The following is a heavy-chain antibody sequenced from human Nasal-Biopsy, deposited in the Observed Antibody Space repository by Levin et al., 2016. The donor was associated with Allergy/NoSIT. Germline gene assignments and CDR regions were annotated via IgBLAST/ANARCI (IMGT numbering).Heavy chain of an antibody. D-gene: IGHD2-15*01. J-gene: IGHJ6*02. CDR3: ARDEVADSYSGLDV. V-gene: IGHV4-61*02. CDR2: VYFSGIT. CDR1: GGPVATANYC. Sequence: SETLSLTCAVSGGPVATANYCWNWVRQPAGKGLQWIGRVYFSGITELHPSLKGRVTMSVDSYRNRFSLTLTSLTAADTAIYYCARDEVADSYSGLDVWGPGATVTVTS.